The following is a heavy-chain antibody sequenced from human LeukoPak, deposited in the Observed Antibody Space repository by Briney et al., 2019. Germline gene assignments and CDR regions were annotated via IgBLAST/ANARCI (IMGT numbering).Heavy chain of an antibody. CDR1: GGSISSSNW. Sequence: SETLSLTCAVSGGSISSSNWWSWIRQPPGKGLEWIGEIYHSGSTNYNPSLKSRVTISVDKSKTQFSLKLSSVTAADTAVYYCARLNFRMTTVTKGCFDYWGQGTLVTVSS. D-gene: IGHD4-17*01. CDR2: IYHSGST. CDR3: ARLNFRMTTVTKGCFDY. V-gene: IGHV4-4*02. J-gene: IGHJ4*02.